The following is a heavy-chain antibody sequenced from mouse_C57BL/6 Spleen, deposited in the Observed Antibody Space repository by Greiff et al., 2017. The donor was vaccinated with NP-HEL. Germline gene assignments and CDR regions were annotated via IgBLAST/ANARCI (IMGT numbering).Heavy chain of an antibody. CDR3: ARGNYVEAMDY. Sequence: QVQLQQPGAELVKPGASVKMSCKASGYTFTSYWINWVKQRPGQGLEWIGDIYPGSGSTNYNEKFKSKATLTVDTSSSTAYMQLSSLTSEGSAVYYCARGNYVEAMDYWGQGTSVTVSS. CDR1: GYTFTSYW. CDR2: IYPGSGST. V-gene: IGHV1-55*01. J-gene: IGHJ4*01. D-gene: IGHD2-1*01.